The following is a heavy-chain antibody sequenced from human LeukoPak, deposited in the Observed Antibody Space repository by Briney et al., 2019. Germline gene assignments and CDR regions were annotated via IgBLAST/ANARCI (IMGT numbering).Heavy chain of an antibody. CDR2: ISYDGSNK. V-gene: IGHV3-30*04. CDR1: GFTFSSYA. Sequence: PGGSLRLSCAASGFTFSSYAMHWVRQAPGKGLEWVAVISYDGSNKYYADSVKGRFTISRDNSKNTLYLQMNSLRAEDTAVYYCARDPGYYGSGSYFDYWGQGTLVTVSS. CDR3: ARDPGYYGSGSYFDY. J-gene: IGHJ4*02. D-gene: IGHD3-10*01.